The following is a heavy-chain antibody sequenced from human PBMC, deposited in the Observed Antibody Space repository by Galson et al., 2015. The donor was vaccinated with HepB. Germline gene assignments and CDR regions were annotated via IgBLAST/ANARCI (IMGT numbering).Heavy chain of an antibody. Sequence: SETLSLTCAVYGGSFSGYYWSWIRQPPGKGLEWIGEINHSGSTNYNPSLKSRVTISVDTSKNQFSLKLSSVTAADTAVYYCARALWVGAPPFGYWGQGTLVTVSS. CDR1: GGSFSGYY. CDR2: INHSGST. J-gene: IGHJ4*02. CDR3: ARALWVGAPPFGY. D-gene: IGHD1-26*01. V-gene: IGHV4-34*01.